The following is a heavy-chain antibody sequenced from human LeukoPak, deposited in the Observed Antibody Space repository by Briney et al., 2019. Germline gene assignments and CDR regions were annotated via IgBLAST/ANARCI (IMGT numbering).Heavy chain of an antibody. CDR1: GYTFTSYA. Sequence: GASVKVSCKASGYTFTSYAINWVRQAPGQGLEWMGWINTNTGNPTYAQGFTGRFVFSLDTSVSTAYLQISSLKAEDTAVYYCARGAYCGGDCYSGDAFDIWGQGTMVTVSS. CDR3: ARGAYCGGDCYSGDAFDI. V-gene: IGHV7-4-1*02. D-gene: IGHD2-21*02. J-gene: IGHJ3*02. CDR2: INTNTGNP.